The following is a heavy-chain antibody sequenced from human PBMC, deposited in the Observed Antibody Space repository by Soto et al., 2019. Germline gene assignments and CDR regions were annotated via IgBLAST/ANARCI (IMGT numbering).Heavy chain of an antibody. D-gene: IGHD3-10*01. CDR2: VSAGGDMT. CDR3: ARGDRGGSGSPASYYYSGLDV. Sequence: DVQLLESGGHLVQPGGSLRLSCAASGFTFSSYAMSWVRQAPGKGLEWVSSVSAGGDMTYYSDSVKGRFTISRDNSNNALFLQINSLRIEDTALYYCARGDRGGSGSPASYYYSGLDVWGQGMTVTVS. CDR1: GFTFSSYA. J-gene: IGHJ6*02. V-gene: IGHV3-23*01.